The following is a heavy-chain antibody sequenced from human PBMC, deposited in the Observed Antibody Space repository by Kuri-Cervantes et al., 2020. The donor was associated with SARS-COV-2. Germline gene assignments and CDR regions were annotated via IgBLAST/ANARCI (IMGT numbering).Heavy chain of an antibody. CDR2: ISSSSSYI. Sequence: GGSLRLSCAASGFTFSSYSMNWVRQAPGKGLEWVSSISSSSSYIYYADSVKGRFTISRDNAKNTLYLQMNSLRAEDTAVYYCAKGEGDGDIKYYYYYMDVWGKGTTVTVSS. D-gene: IGHD3-16*01. V-gene: IGHV3-21*04. CDR3: AKGEGDGDIKYYYYYMDV. CDR1: GFTFSSYS. J-gene: IGHJ6*03.